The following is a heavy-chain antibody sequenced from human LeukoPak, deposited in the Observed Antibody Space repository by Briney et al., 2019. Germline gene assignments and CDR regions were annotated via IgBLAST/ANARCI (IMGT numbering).Heavy chain of an antibody. CDR1: GGSIRNYY. J-gene: IGHJ4*02. D-gene: IGHD3-3*01. CDR3: ARVQEFGVVSQPFDY. V-gene: IGHV4-59*01. Sequence: PSETLSLTCTVSGGSIRNYYWSWIRQPPGKGLEWIGYIYYSGSTNYNPSLKSRVTISVDASKNQFSLKLSSVTAADTAVYYCARVQEFGVVSQPFDYWGQGTLVTVSS. CDR2: IYYSGST.